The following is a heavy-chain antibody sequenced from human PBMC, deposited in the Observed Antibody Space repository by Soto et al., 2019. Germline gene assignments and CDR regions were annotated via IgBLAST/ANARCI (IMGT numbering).Heavy chain of an antibody. CDR1: GYSFTSYW. CDR3: ARHHGSPGSYFGMDV. D-gene: IGHD6-13*01. Sequence: GESLKISCKGSGYSFTSYWINWVRQMPGKGLEWMAIIYPGDSDTRYSPSFQGQVTISADKSISTAYLQWRSLKASDTAMYYCARHHGSPGSYFGMDVWGQGTTVTVSS. V-gene: IGHV5-51*01. CDR2: IYPGDSDT. J-gene: IGHJ6*02.